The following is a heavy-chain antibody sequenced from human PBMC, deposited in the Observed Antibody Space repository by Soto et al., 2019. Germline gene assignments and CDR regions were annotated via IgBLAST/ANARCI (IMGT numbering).Heavy chain of an antibody. CDR1: GESVSTNSAT. J-gene: IGHJ5*01. Sequence: QVQLQQSGPGLVKPSQTLSLTCAISGESVSTNSATWAWVRQSPSRVLEWLGRTYYRYKWYHDYAAAVKGRITINACTSNNQISLQLNSVTPDDAAVYYCARLIGDSWLDSWGQGTLVTVSS. D-gene: IGHD2-8*01. V-gene: IGHV6-1*01. CDR2: TYYRYKWYH. CDR3: ARLIGDSWLDS.